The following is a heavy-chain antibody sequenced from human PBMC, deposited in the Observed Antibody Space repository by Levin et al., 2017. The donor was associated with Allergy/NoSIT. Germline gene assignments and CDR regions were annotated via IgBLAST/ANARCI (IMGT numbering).Heavy chain of an antibody. J-gene: IGHJ6*02. CDR2: IRSKANSYAT. Sequence: GGSLRLSCAASGFTFSGSAMHWVRQASGKGLEWVGRIRSKANSYATAYAASVKGRFTISRDDSKNTAYLQMNSLKTEDTAVYYCTRRGAVADNGDYYYYYDGMDVWGQGTTVTVSS. D-gene: IGHD6-19*01. CDR3: TRRGAVADNGDYYYYYDGMDV. V-gene: IGHV3-73*01. CDR1: GFTFSGSA.